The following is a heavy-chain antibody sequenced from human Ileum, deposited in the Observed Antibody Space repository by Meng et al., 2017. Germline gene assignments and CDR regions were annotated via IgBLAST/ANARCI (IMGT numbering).Heavy chain of an antibody. CDR3: ARESRASGSYRFDY. Sequence: SETLSLTCTGSGGPISSYYWSWIRQPPGKGLEWIGYIYYSGSTNYNPSLKSRVTISVDTSKNQFSLKLSSVTAADTAVYYCARESRASGSYRFDYWGQGTLVTVSS. D-gene: IGHD1-26*01. V-gene: IGHV4-59*01. CDR2: IYYSGST. J-gene: IGHJ4*02. CDR1: GGPISSYY.